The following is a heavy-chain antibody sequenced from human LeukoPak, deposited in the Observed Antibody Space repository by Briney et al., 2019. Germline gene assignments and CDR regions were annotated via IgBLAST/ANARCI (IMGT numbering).Heavy chain of an antibody. Sequence: SETLSLTCAVYGGSFSGYYWSWIRQPPGKGLEWIGEINHSGSTNYNPSLKSRVTISVDTSKNQFSLKLSSVTAADTAVYYCARYRGTSLYYYYYGMDVWGQGTTVTASS. CDR2: INHSGST. CDR1: GGSFSGYY. J-gene: IGHJ6*02. CDR3: ARYRGTSLYYYYYGMDV. V-gene: IGHV4-34*01. D-gene: IGHD2-2*01.